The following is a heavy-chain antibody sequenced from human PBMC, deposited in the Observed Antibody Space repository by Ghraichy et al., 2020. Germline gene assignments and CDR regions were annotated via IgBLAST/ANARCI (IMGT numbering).Heavy chain of an antibody. J-gene: IGHJ5*02. D-gene: IGHD3-16*01. CDR1: GGTFSSYA. Sequence: SVKVSCKTSGGTFSSYAIRWVRQAPGQGLEWMGRIIPILGIANYAQKFQGRVTITADKSTSKAYMELSSLRSEDTAVYYCARDPRVGDGGCEPWGQGSMSPRRCIHNPEPKLDGRVTIPAHNSTSTAYLELRSLGSEEPSAYSSAGYPWVGHCVFDPWGHVSLVTASS. V-gene: IGHV1-69*04. CDR2: IIPILGIA. CDR3: ARDPRVGDGGCEPWGQGSMSPRRCIHNPEPKLDGRVTIPAHNSTSTAYLELRSLGSEEPSAYSSAGYPWVGHCVFDP.